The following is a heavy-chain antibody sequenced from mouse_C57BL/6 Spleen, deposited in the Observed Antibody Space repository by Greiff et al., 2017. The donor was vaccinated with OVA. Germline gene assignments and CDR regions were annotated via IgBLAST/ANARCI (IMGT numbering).Heavy chain of an antibody. V-gene: IGHV1-64*01. CDR3: ARSHYDYDRGYFDV. CDR1: GYTFTSYW. D-gene: IGHD2-4*01. CDR2: IHPNSGST. J-gene: IGHJ1*03. Sequence: VQLQQPGAELVKPGASVKLSCKASGYTFTSYWMHWVKQRPGQGLEWIGMIHPNSGSTNYNEKFKSKATLTVDKSSSTAYMQLSSLTSEDSAVYYGARSHYDYDRGYFDVWGTGTTVTVSS.